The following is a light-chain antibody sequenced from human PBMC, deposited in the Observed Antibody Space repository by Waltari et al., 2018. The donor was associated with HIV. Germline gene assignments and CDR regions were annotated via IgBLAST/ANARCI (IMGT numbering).Light chain of an antibody. CDR3: QVWDRSAGQPGDRYV. V-gene: IGLV3-21*02. CDR1: DIARQS. J-gene: IGLJ1*01. Sequence: SSVLTQPPSVSVAPRETATVTSAGDDIARQSVHWHQPSPGQAPVLVMSNDNARTPGIPERFSGSTSGNTATLTITKAEAGDEADYFCQVWDRSAGQPGDRYVFGPGTKVSVL. CDR2: NDN.